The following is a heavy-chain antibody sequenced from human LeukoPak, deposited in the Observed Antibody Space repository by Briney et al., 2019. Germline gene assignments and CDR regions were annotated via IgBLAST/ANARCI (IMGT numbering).Heavy chain of an antibody. CDR2: VYYTGTA. CDR1: GGSINGGGYY. CDR3: ARDRAYCERTKCYRFFDV. Sequence: SDTLSLTCTASGGSINGGGYYWGWIRQHPGKGLEWIAYVYYTGTAYYNPSLQSRLAVSVDTSKNQCSLNLSSVTAADMAVYYCARDRAYCERTKCYRFFDVWGRGTLVAVSS. D-gene: IGHD2-21*01. J-gene: IGHJ2*01. V-gene: IGHV4-31*03.